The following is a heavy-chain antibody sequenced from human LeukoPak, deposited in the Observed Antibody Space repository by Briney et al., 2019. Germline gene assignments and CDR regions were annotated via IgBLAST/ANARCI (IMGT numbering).Heavy chain of an antibody. V-gene: IGHV1-18*01. CDR2: ISAYNGNT. Sequence: ASVKASCKASGYTLTSYGISWVRQAPGQGLEWMGWISAYNGNTNYAQKLQGRVTMTTDTSTSTAYMELRSLRSDDTAVYYCARGTPGYSYGSVPFDYWGQGTLVTVSS. D-gene: IGHD5-18*01. CDR3: ARGTPGYSYGSVPFDY. CDR1: GYTLTSYG. J-gene: IGHJ4*02.